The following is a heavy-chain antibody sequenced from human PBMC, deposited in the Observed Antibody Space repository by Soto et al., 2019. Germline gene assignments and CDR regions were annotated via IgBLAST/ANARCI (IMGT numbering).Heavy chain of an antibody. V-gene: IGHV3-23*01. CDR1: GFTFSSYA. D-gene: IGHD3-3*01. Sequence: GGSLRLSCAASGFTFSSYAMSWVRQAPGKGLEWVSAISGSGGSTYYADSVKGRFTISRDNSKNTLYLQMNSLRAEDTAVYYCAKDGRITIFGVVPAPIDYWGQGTLVTVSS. J-gene: IGHJ4*02. CDR3: AKDGRITIFGVVPAPIDY. CDR2: ISGSGGST.